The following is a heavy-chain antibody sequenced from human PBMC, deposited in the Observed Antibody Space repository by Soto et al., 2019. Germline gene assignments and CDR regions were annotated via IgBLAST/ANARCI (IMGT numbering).Heavy chain of an antibody. CDR1: GGSISSGGYS. CDR2: IYHSGST. D-gene: IGHD2-15*01. Sequence: SETLSLTCAVSGGSISSGGYSWSWIRQPPGKGLEWIGYIYHSGSTYYNPSLKSRVTISVDRSKNQFSLKLSSVTAADTAVYYFVRDTPVPIRWYYYGMDVWGQGTTVT. CDR3: VRDTPVPIRWYYYGMDV. V-gene: IGHV4-30-2*01. J-gene: IGHJ6*02.